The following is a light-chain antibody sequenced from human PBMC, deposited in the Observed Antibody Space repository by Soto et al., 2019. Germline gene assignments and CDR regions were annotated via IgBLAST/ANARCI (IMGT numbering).Light chain of an antibody. V-gene: IGLV2-14*01. Sequence: QSALTQPASVSGSPGQSITISCTGTSSDVGGYNYVSWYQQHPGKAPKLMIYDVSNRPSGVSNRFSGSKSGNTASLTISGLQAEDEADYYCSSYTSSSPTIVFGTGTKVTAL. J-gene: IGLJ1*01. CDR1: SSDVGGYNY. CDR2: DVS. CDR3: SSYTSSSPTIV.